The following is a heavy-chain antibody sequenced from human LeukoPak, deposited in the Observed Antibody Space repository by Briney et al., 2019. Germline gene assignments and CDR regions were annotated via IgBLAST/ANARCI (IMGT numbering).Heavy chain of an antibody. CDR2: ISGSGGST. D-gene: IGHD6-13*01. V-gene: IGHV3-23*01. CDR1: GFTFSSYG. CDR3: AKIIVIAAAGLDY. J-gene: IGHJ4*02. Sequence: GGSLRLSCAASGFTFSSYGMHWVRQAPGKGLEWVSAISGSGGSTYYADSVKGRFTISRDNSKNTLYLQMNSLRAEDTAVYYCAKIIVIAAAGLDYWGQGTLVTVSS.